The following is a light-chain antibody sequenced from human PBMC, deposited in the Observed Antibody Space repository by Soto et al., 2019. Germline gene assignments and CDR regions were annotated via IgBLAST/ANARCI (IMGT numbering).Light chain of an antibody. CDR3: QQYNGYSRT. V-gene: IGKV1-5*01. CDR1: QSMGDS. J-gene: IGKJ1*01. Sequence: DIQMTQSPSTLSASVGDRVTITCRGSQSMGDSLAWDQQKPGKAPYLLISDVSSLERGVPSRFSGSGSGTEFTLTISSMQPDDFATFYCQQYNGYSRTFGQGTKVDIK. CDR2: DVS.